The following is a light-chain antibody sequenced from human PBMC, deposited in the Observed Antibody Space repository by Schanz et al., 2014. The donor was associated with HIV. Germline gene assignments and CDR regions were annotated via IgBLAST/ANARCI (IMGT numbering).Light chain of an antibody. CDR3: HFFGNSGGT. CDR1: QSVSRF. Sequence: EVVMTQSPAMLYVAPGERATLSCRASQSVSRFLAWYQQKPGQAPRLLIYDTSNRAAGIPDRFSGTGSGTDFTLTISSLEPEDFAVYYCHFFGNSGGTFGGGTKVEIK. V-gene: IGKV3-11*01. J-gene: IGKJ4*01. CDR2: DTS.